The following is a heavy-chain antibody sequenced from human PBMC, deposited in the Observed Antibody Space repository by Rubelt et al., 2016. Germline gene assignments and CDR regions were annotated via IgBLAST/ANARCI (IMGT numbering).Heavy chain of an antibody. D-gene: IGHD6-6*01. CDR2: IDPSDSYT. Sequence: ISWVRQMPGKGLEWMGRIDPSDSYTNYSPSFQGHVTISADKSLSTAYLQWSSLKASDTAMYYCARRYSSSRSYYYGMDVWGQGTTVTVSS. J-gene: IGHJ6*02. CDR3: ARRYSSSRSYYYGMDV. V-gene: IGHV5-10-1*01.